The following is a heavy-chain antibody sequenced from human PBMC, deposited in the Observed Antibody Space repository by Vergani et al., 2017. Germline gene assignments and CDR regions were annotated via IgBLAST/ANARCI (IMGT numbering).Heavy chain of an antibody. CDR1: GFTFSSYA. CDR2: ISGSGGST. J-gene: IGHJ4*02. CDR3: ARVGYDFWSGYYTGFDY. V-gene: IGHV3-23*01. Sequence: EVQLLESGGGLVQPGGSLRLSCAASGFTFSSYAMSWVRQAPGKGLEWVSAISGSGGSTYYADSVKGRFTISRDNAKNSLYLQMNSLRAEDTAVYYCARVGYDFWSGYYTGFDYWGQGTLVTVSS. D-gene: IGHD3-3*01.